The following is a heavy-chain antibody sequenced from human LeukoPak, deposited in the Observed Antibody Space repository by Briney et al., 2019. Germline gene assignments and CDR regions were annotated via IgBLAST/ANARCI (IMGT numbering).Heavy chain of an antibody. D-gene: IGHD6-13*01. CDR3: AREKAADPAGFDY. Sequence: PSQTLSLTCTVSGGSISSGDYHWNWIRQSPGKGLEWIGFIHDSGSTYYNPSLKSRVTMSRDMSKNQFSLKLSSVTAADTAVYYCAREKAADPAGFDYWAREPWSPSPQ. CDR1: GGSISSGDYH. CDR2: IHDSGST. J-gene: IGHJ4*02. V-gene: IGHV4-30-4*01.